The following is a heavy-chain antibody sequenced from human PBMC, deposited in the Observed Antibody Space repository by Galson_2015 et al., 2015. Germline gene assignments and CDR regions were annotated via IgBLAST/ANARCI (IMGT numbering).Heavy chain of an antibody. CDR2: IYPGDSNT. J-gene: IGHJ4*02. D-gene: IGHD6-19*01. CDR3: ARGASSGWFVDY. V-gene: IGHV5-51*01. Sequence: GIIYPGDSNTRYSPSFQGQVTISADKSISTAYLQWSSLKASDTAMYYCARGASSGWFVDYWGQGTLVTVSS.